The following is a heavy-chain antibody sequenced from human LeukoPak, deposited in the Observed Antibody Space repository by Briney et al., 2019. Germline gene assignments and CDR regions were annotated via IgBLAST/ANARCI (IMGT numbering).Heavy chain of an antibody. J-gene: IGHJ3*01. CDR3: ATPEGDCSGGSCASDAFDV. CDR2: IIPMFGTT. Sequence: ASVKVSCKASGGSFNRLAFSWVRQATGQGLQWMGAIIPMFGTTKYAQKFQARVTITADESTSTANMELSNLKSEDTAMYYCATPEGDCSGGSCASDAFDVWGRGTMVTVS. CDR1: GGSFNRLA. V-gene: IGHV1-69*13. D-gene: IGHD2-15*01.